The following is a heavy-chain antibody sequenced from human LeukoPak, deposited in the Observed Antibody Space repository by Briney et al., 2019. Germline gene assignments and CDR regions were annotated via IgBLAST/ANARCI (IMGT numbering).Heavy chain of an antibody. J-gene: IGHJ6*03. CDR2: IYYSGST. Sequence: PSETLSLTCTVSGGSISSYYWSWIRQPPGKGLEWIGYIYYSGSTNYNPSLKSRVTISVDTSKNQFSLKLSSVTAADTAVYYCARGIAVKSSYYYYYYYMDVWGKGTTVTVSS. CDR1: GGSISSYY. D-gene: IGHD2-21*01. CDR3: ARGIAVKSSYYYYYYYMDV. V-gene: IGHV4-59*01.